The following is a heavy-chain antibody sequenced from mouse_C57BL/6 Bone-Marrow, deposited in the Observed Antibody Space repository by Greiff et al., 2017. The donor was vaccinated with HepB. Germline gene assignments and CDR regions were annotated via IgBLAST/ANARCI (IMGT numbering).Heavy chain of an antibody. V-gene: IGHV1-52*01. J-gene: IGHJ4*01. CDR2: IDPSDSET. CDR1: GYTFTSYW. CDR3: ARQITTVVATDAMDY. Sequence: QVQLQQPGAELVRPGSSVKLSCKASGYTFTSYWMHWVKQRPIQGLEWIGNIDPSDSETHYNQKFKDKATLTVDKSSSTAYMQLSSLTSEDSAVYYCARQITTVVATDAMDYWGQGTSVTVSS. D-gene: IGHD1-1*01.